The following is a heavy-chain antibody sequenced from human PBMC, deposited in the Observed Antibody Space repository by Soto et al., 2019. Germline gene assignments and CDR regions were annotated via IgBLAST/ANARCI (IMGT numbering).Heavy chain of an antibody. CDR1: GGTFSSYA. Sequence: QVQLVQSGAEVKKPGSSVKVSCKASGGTFSSYAISWVRQAPGQGLEWMGGIIPIFGTANYAQKFQGRVTITADESTSTAYMELSSRRSEDTAVYYCASRLRFLEWLSDDYYYGMDVWGQGTTVTVSS. CDR2: IIPIFGTA. J-gene: IGHJ6*02. CDR3: ASRLRFLEWLSDDYYYGMDV. V-gene: IGHV1-69*01. D-gene: IGHD3-3*01.